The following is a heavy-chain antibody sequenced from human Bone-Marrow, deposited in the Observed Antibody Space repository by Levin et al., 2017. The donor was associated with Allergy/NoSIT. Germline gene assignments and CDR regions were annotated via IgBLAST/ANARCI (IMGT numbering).Heavy chain of an antibody. CDR2: ISWNSGSI. CDR1: GFTFDDYA. J-gene: IGHJ4*02. V-gene: IGHV3-9*01. Sequence: GGSLRLSCAASGFTFDDYAMHWVRQAPGKGLEWVSGISWNSGSIGYADSVKGRFTISRDNAKNSLYLQMNSLRAEDTALYYCAKDIRKTTVTLNFDYWGQGTLVTVSS. D-gene: IGHD4-11*01. CDR3: AKDIRKTTVTLNFDY.